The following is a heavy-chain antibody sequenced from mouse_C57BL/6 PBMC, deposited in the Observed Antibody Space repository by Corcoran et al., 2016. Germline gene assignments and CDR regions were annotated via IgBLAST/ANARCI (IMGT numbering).Heavy chain of an antibody. Sequence: QVQLQQSGAELVKPGASVKLSCKASGYTFTEYTIHWVKQRSGQGLEWIGWFYPGSGSIKYNEKFKDKATLTADKSSSTVYMELSRLTSEDSAVYFCARHGGRGLYYYGSSYPYWGQGTLVTVSA. CDR3: ARHGGRGLYYYGSSYPY. CDR1: GYTFTEYT. CDR2: FYPGSGSI. D-gene: IGHD1-1*01. V-gene: IGHV1-62-2*01. J-gene: IGHJ3*01.